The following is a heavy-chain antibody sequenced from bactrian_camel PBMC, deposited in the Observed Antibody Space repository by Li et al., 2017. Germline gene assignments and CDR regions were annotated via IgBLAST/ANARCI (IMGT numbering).Heavy chain of an antibody. J-gene: IGHJ4*01. D-gene: IGHD6*01. CDR1: GFTFSSYY. Sequence: QLVESGGGLVQPGGSLRLSCAASGFTFSSYYMSWVRQAPGKEYEGVAAIFTSDDSTYYTDSVKGRFTISRENDKNTVYLQMNNLKPENTAMYYCVDDCYGSRYYLARRTNVWGQGTQVTVS. CDR2: IFTSDDST. CDR3: VDDCYGSRYYLARRTNV. V-gene: IGHV3S28*01.